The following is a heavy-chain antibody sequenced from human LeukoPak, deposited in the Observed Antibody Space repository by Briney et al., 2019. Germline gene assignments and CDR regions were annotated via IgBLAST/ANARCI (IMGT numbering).Heavy chain of an antibody. J-gene: IGHJ4*02. D-gene: IGHD4-17*01. Sequence: GGSLRLSCAASGFTFSSYSMNWVRQAPGKGLEWVSSISSSSSYIYYADSVKGRFTISRDNAKNSLYLQMNSLRAEDTAVYYCARASSKGRTVTPRDWGQGTLVTVSS. V-gene: IGHV3-21*01. CDR1: GFTFSSYS. CDR2: ISSSSSYI. CDR3: ARASSKGRTVTPRD.